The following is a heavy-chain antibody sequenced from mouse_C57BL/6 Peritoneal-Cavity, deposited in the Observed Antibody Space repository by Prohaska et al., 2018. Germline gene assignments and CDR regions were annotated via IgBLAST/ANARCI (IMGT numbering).Heavy chain of an antibody. Sequence: QVTLQQPRPELVKPGASVMLSCKASGYTFTRYWMHWVTQRPGPGLEWIGNIHPSNGGTNYNEKVKSKATLTVDKCSSTAYIQLSRLTSEDSAGNDRDKGDWGVGFAYWDQGTLVTVSA. CDR3: DKGDWGVGFAY. CDR1: GYTFTRYW. D-gene: IGHD3-3*01. J-gene: IGHJ3*01. V-gene: IGHV1-53*01. CDR2: IHPSNGGT.